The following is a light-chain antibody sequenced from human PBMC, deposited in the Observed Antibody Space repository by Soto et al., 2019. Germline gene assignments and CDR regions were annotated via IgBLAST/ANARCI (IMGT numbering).Light chain of an antibody. V-gene: IGKV1-33*01. Sequence: DIQMTQSPSSLSASEGDRVTITCQASHDVSRNLNWFQQKPGEAPQLLIYDASNLERGVPSRFSGSGSGTEFTLTISSLQPEDVAAYYCQQYNSMLSFGGGTKVEIK. CDR3: QQYNSMLS. CDR1: HDVSRN. CDR2: DAS. J-gene: IGKJ4*01.